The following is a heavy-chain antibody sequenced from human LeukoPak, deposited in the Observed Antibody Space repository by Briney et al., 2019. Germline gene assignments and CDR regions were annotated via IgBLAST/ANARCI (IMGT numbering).Heavy chain of an antibody. V-gene: IGHV4-4*07. J-gene: IGHJ5*02. CDR3: ARGFGSGTSPIDL. CDR2: IYATDLT. CDR1: GRSIRSVY. Sequence: SETLSLTCTVSGRSIRSVYWNWIRQSAGKGLEWIGRIYATDLTNYNPSLKSRVTLSVDMSKNELSLTLKSVTAEDTAVYYCARGFGSGTSPIDLWGQGALVTVSS. D-gene: IGHD3-10*01.